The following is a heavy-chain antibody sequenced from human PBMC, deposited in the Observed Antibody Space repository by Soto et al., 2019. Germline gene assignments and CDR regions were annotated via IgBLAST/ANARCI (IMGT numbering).Heavy chain of an antibody. J-gene: IGHJ5*02. D-gene: IGHD3-10*01. CDR1: GYTFTNYG. V-gene: IGHV1-18*01. CDR3: ARGVGSGSYYNQYNWFDP. CDR2: INVYNGNT. Sequence: QVQLVQSGGEVKKPGASVKVSCKASGYTFTNYGISWVRQAPGQGLEWMGWINVYNGNTKYAQKVQGRVNMTTDTSTSTAYRELRSLRSDDTTVYYCARGVGSGSYYNQYNWFDPWGQGTLVTVSS.